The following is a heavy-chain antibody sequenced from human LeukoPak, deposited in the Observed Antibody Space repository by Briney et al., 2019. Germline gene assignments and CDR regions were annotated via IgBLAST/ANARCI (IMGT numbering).Heavy chain of an antibody. V-gene: IGHV3-15*01. J-gene: IGHJ4*02. CDR1: GFTFTSAW. D-gene: IGHD6-19*01. CDR3: TTHHSSGWHFFDY. Sequence: PGGSLRLSCAAPGFTFTSAWMSWVRQAPGKGLEWVGRIKSKTDGGTTDYAAPVKGRFTISRDESKNMLYLQMNSLKNEDTAVYYCTTHHSSGWHFFDYWGQGTLVTVSS. CDR2: IKSKTDGGTT.